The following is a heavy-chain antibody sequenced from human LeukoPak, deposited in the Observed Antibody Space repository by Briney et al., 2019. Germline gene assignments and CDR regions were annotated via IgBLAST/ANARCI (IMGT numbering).Heavy chain of an antibody. D-gene: IGHD1-1*01. V-gene: IGHV4-59*01. CDR3: XXXXXXXXXXXMEYYFDY. CDR2: IYYSGST. CDR1: SYX. J-gene: IGHJ4*02. Sequence: SYXXSXIRXXPXKXXXXIGXIYYSGSTNXNPSLKSRVTISVXXXKXXFSLSLRSVTAADTAVYYCXXXXXXXXXXXMEYYFDYWGQGTPLTVSS.